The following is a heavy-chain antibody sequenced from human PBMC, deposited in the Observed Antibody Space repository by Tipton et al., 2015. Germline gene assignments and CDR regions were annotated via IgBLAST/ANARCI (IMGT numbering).Heavy chain of an antibody. CDR2: ISAFSGNT. CDR1: GYTFDTYY. J-gene: IGHJ4*02. D-gene: IGHD6-19*01. V-gene: IGHV1-18*01. Sequence: QSGAEVKKPGASLKISCKASGYTFDTYYINWVRQAPGQGLEWMGWISAFSGNTNYAQKFQGRVTMTTDTSTTTAYMELRSLRFDDTAVYYCARGDSSGPDYWGQGTLVTVSS. CDR3: ARGDSSGPDY.